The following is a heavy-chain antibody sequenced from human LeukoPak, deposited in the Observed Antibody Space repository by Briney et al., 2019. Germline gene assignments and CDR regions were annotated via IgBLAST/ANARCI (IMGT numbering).Heavy chain of an antibody. D-gene: IGHD2-15*01. V-gene: IGHV4-34*01. CDR2: INHSGST. J-gene: IGHJ5*02. Sequence: SETLSLTCAVYGGSFSGHYWSWIRQPPGKGLEWIGEINHSGSTNYNPSLKSRVTISVDTSKNQFSLKLSSVTAADTAVYYCARDRPGYCSGGSCYSGWDPWGQGTLVTVSS. CDR1: GGSFSGHY. CDR3: ARDRPGYCSGGSCYSGWDP.